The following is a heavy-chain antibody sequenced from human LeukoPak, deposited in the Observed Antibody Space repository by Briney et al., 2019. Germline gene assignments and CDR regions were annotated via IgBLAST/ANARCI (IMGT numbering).Heavy chain of an antibody. J-gene: IGHJ4*02. V-gene: IGHV1-18*01. CDR3: ARDHKEWLPGVGYYFDY. CDR1: GYTFTSYG. Sequence: ASVKVSCKASGYTFTSYGISWVRQAPGQGLEWMGWISAYNGNTNYAQKLQGRVTMTTDTSTSTAYMELRSLRSDDTAVYYCARDHKEWLPGVGYYFDYWGQGTLVTVSS. D-gene: IGHD6-19*01. CDR2: ISAYNGNT.